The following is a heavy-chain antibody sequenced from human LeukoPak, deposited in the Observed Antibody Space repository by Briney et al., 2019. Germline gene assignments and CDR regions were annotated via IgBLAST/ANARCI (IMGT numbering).Heavy chain of an antibody. V-gene: IGHV3-21*01. Sequence: PGGSLRLSCTVSGFTFGDYALNWVRQAPGKGLEWVSSISSGSSYIYYADSVKGRFTISRDNAKNSLYLQMNSLRAEDTAVYYCARDRFFYSSGWIFDYWGQGTLVTVSS. CDR3: ARDRFFYSSGWIFDY. CDR1: GFTFGDYA. CDR2: ISSGSSYI. D-gene: IGHD6-19*01. J-gene: IGHJ4*02.